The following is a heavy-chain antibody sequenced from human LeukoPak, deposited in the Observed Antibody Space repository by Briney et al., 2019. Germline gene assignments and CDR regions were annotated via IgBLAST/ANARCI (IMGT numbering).Heavy chain of an antibody. Sequence: SETLSLTCAVYGGSFSGYYWSWIRQPPGQGLEWIGEINHSGSTNYNPSLKSRVTISVDTSKNQFSLKLSSVTAADTAVYYCARVGGNPTDDAFDIWGQGTMVTVSS. CDR1: GGSFSGYY. CDR3: ARVGGNPTDDAFDI. D-gene: IGHD1-14*01. V-gene: IGHV4-34*01. CDR2: INHSGST. J-gene: IGHJ3*02.